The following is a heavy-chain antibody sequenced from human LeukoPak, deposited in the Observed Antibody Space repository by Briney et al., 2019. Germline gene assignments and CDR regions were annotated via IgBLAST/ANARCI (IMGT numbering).Heavy chain of an antibody. D-gene: IGHD2-2*01. J-gene: IGHJ4*02. V-gene: IGHV3-74*01. CDR3: AVEPYCSSTSCPPEAFDY. Sequence: PGGSLRLSXAASGFTFSSYWMHWVRQAPGKGLVWVSRINSDGSSTSYADSVKGRFTISRDNAKNTLYLQMNSLRAEDTAVYYCAVEPYCSSTSCPPEAFDYWGQGTLVTVSS. CDR1: GFTFSSYW. CDR2: INSDGSST.